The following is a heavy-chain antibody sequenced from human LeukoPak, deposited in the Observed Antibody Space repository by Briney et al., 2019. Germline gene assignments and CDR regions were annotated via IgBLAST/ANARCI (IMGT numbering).Heavy chain of an antibody. Sequence: SGTLSLTCTVSGGSISNYYWSWIRQPPGKGREWIGYISYSGSTKYNPSLQSRVTMSVDTSKNQFSLKLTSVTAADTAVYYCARETGTSNMDVWGQGTTVTVSS. V-gene: IGHV4-59*12. D-gene: IGHD1-7*01. J-gene: IGHJ6*02. CDR3: ARETGTSNMDV. CDR1: GGSISNYY. CDR2: ISYSGST.